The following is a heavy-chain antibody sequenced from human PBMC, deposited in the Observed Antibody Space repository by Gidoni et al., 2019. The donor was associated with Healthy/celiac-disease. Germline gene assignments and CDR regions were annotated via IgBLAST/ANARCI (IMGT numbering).Heavy chain of an antibody. CDR2: ISGSGTST. CDR1: GFTLSTYA. Sequence: EVQLLESGGGLVQPGGSVRRSCAASGFTLSTYARSWVRQAPGKGLEWVSAISGSGTSTCYANSVKGRFTISRYNSKNTMYLQMISLRAEDTAKYDCAKLRVWYESDGHDYWGQGTLVTVSS. CDR3: AKLRVWYESDGHDY. V-gene: IGHV3-23*01. J-gene: IGHJ4*02. D-gene: IGHD3-22*01.